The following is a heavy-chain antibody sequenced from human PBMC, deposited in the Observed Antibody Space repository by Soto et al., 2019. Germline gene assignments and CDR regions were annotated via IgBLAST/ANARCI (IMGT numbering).Heavy chain of an antibody. J-gene: IGHJ4*02. CDR3: ARDPVYGWNYDQRAPGLFFDY. Sequence: ASVKVSCKASGYTFTGYYMHWVRQAPGQGLEWMGWINPNSGGTNYAQKFQGRVTMTRDASISTAYMELSRLRSDDTAVYYCARDPVYGWNYDQRAPGLFFDYWGQGTLVTVSS. D-gene: IGHD1-7*01. CDR1: GYTFTGYY. V-gene: IGHV1-2*02. CDR2: INPNSGGT.